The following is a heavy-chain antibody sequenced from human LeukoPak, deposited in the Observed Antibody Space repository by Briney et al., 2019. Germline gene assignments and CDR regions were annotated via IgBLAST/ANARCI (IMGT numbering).Heavy chain of an antibody. CDR2: INHSGST. V-gene: IGHV4-34*01. Sequence: SETLSLTCAVYGGSFSGYYWSWIRQPPGKGLEWIGEINHSGSTNYNPSLKSRVTISVDTSKNQFSLKLSSVTAADTAVYYCARVHTWFDPWGQGTLVTVSS. CDR1: GGSFSGYY. CDR3: ARVHTWFDP. J-gene: IGHJ5*02.